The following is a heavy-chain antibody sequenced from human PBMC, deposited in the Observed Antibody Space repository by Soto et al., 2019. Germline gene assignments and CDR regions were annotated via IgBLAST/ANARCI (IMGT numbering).Heavy chain of an antibody. CDR1: GGSIGSSTYY. J-gene: IGHJ5*02. D-gene: IGHD3-22*01. V-gene: IGHV4-39*01. CDR2: MYSSGNT. Sequence: QLRLQESGPGLVKPSETLSLTCTVSGGSIGSSTYYWGWIRQPPGKGLEWIGSMYSSGNTYYHPSLKSRVTVSVDTSKNHFSLKLSSVTAADTAVYYCARQPYDSRGYYYGTWGQGTLVTVSS. CDR3: ARQPYDSRGYYYGT.